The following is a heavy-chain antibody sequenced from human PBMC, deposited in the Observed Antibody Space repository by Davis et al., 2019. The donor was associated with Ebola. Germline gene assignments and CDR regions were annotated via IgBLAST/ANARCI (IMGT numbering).Heavy chain of an antibody. Sequence: GESLKISCAASGFTFSGSSMNWVRLAPGKGLEWVSHISGGTGTIEYADSVKGRFTMSRDNAKNSLYLQMNSLRDEDTAVYYCARGRDYAFDIWGQGTMVTVSS. CDR3: ARGRDYAFDI. D-gene: IGHD2-21*02. V-gene: IGHV3-48*02. CDR2: ISGGTGTI. J-gene: IGHJ3*02. CDR1: GFTFSGSS.